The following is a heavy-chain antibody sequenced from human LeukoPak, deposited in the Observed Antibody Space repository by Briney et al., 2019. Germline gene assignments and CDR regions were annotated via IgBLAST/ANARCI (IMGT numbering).Heavy chain of an antibody. Sequence: SPSETLSLTCAVYGGSFSGYYWSWIRQPPGKGLEWIGEINHSGSTNYNPSLKSRVTISVDTSKNQFSLKLSSVTAADTAVYYCAISLGGYCSSTSCTSYYYMDVWGKGTTVTVSS. J-gene: IGHJ6*03. CDR3: AISLGGYCSSTSCTSYYYMDV. CDR2: INHSGST. V-gene: IGHV4-34*01. CDR1: GGSFSGYY. D-gene: IGHD2-2*01.